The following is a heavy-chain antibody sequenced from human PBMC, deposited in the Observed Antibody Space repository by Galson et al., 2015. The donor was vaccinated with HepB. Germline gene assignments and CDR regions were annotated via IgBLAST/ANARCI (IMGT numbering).Heavy chain of an antibody. D-gene: IGHD3-22*01. CDR3: AREIRSGYGINGFDP. Sequence: SETLSLTCTVSGGSISSYYWSWIRQPPGKGLEWIGNIDYGGSTNYNPSLKSRVTISVDTSKNQFSVKLNSVTAADTAVYYCAREIRSGYGINGFDPWGQGTLVTVSS. CDR1: GGSISSYY. CDR2: IDYGGST. J-gene: IGHJ5*02. V-gene: IGHV4-59*01.